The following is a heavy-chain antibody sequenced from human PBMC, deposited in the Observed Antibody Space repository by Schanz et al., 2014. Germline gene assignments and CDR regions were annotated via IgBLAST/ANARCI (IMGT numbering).Heavy chain of an antibody. J-gene: IGHJ3*02. CDR2: INSVGSNT. D-gene: IGHD3-10*01. CDR3: AKGRFGELSAFDI. V-gene: IGHV3-74*02. CDR1: GFMFSSYG. Sequence: EVQLVESGGGLVQPGGSLRLSCAASGFMFSSYGMHWVRQDPGKGLVWVARINSVGSNTDYADSVTGRFTISRDNAKNSLFLQMNSLRAEDTAVYYCAKGRFGELSAFDIWGQGTMVTVSS.